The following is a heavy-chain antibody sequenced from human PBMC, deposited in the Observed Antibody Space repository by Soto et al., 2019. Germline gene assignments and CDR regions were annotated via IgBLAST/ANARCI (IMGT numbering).Heavy chain of an antibody. CDR1: GFIFSNAW. J-gene: IGHJ4*02. Sequence: PGGSLRLSCAASGFIFSNAWMNWARQAPGKGLEWVGRIKSKTDGGTTDYAAPVKGRFTISRDDSKTTLYLQMNSLKSEDTAVYYCTTDRFSVSPDWGLGTLVTVSS. CDR2: IKSKTDGGTT. D-gene: IGHD3-3*01. V-gene: IGHV3-15*01. CDR3: TTDRFSVSPD.